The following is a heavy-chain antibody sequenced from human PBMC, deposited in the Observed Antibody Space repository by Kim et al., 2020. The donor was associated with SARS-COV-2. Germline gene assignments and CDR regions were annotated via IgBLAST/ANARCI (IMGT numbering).Heavy chain of an antibody. CDR3: ARADESPYYGMDV. J-gene: IGHJ6*02. Sequence: YADSVKGRFTISRDNAKNSLYLQMNSLRAEDTAVYYCARADESPYYGMDVWGQGTTVTVSS. V-gene: IGHV3-21*01.